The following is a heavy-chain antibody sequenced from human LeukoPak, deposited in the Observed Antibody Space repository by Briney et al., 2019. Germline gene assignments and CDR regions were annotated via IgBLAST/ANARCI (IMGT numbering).Heavy chain of an antibody. J-gene: IGHJ4*02. Sequence: PGGSLRLSCAASGFTVSTNYMSWVRQAPGKGLEWVSVIYSGGSTYYAASVKGRFTISRDNSKNTLYLQMNSLRAEDTAVYYCARTLGSGSYKYYFDYWGQGTLVTVSS. CDR1: GFTVSTNY. CDR2: IYSGGST. V-gene: IGHV3-66*01. D-gene: IGHD3-10*02. CDR3: ARTLGSGSYKYYFDY.